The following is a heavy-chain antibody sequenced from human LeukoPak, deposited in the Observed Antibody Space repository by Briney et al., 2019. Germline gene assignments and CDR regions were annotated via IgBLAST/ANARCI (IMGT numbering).Heavy chain of an antibody. CDR2: TNPNSGNT. V-gene: IGHV1-8*01. CDR1: GYTFTSYD. J-gene: IGHJ4*02. D-gene: IGHD5-18*01. Sequence: GASVKVSCKASGYTFTSYDINWVRQATGQGLEWMGWTNPNSGNTGYAQKFQGRVTMTRNTSISTAYMELSSLRSEDTAVYYCARDLNRYGRNDFDYWGQGTLVTVSS. CDR3: ARDLNRYGRNDFDY.